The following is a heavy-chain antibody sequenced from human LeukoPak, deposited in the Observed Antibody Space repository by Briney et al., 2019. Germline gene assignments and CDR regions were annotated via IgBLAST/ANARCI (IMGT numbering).Heavy chain of an antibody. Sequence: ASVTVSCKTSGYTFTNYGISWVRQAPGQGLEWMGWISAYNGNTNYAQKLQGRVTMTTDTSTSTAYMELRSLRSDDTAVYYCARDRASGYSYDYWGQGTLVTVSS. CDR1: GYTFTNYG. V-gene: IGHV1-18*01. CDR2: ISAYNGNT. J-gene: IGHJ4*02. CDR3: ARDRASGYSYDY. D-gene: IGHD5-18*01.